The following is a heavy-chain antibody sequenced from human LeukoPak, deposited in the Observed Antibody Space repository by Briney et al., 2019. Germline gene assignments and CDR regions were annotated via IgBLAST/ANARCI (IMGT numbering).Heavy chain of an antibody. CDR2: ISNEGRVQ. V-gene: IGHV3-30*03. J-gene: IGHJ3*02. Sequence: GRSLRLSCAASGFTFSDYGMHWVRQAPGKGLEWVTVISNEGRVQYYADSVKGRFTISRDNAKNSLCLQMNSLRAEDTAVYYCARVGSAYYYDSSGYPAAWAFDIWGQGTMVTVSS. CDR1: GFTFSDYG. CDR3: ARVGSAYYYDSSGYPAAWAFDI. D-gene: IGHD3-22*01.